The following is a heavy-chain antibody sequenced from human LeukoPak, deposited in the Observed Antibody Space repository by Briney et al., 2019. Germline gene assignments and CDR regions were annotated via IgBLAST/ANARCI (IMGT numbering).Heavy chain of an antibody. V-gene: IGHV1-2*02. CDR2: INPNSGGT. CDR3: ARGRKSLRIVVVPAAKDYYMDV. CDR1: GYTFTSYY. J-gene: IGHJ6*03. Sequence: ASVKVSCKASGYTFTSYYMHWVRQAPGQGLEWMGWINPNSGGTNYAQKFQGRVTMTRNTSISTAYMELSSLRSEDTAVYYCARGRKSLRIVVVPAAKDYYMDVWGKGTTVTISS. D-gene: IGHD2-2*01.